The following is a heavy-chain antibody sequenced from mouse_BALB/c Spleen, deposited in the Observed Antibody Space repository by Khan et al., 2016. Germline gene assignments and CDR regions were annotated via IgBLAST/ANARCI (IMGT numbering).Heavy chain of an antibody. V-gene: IGHV14-3*02. CDR3: ARINA. Sequence: VQLQQPGAELVKPGASVKLSCTATGFNIKDTYMHWVKQRPEKGLEWIGRIDPANGNTKYDPKFQGKATITADTSSNTAYLQLSSLTSEDTGVYYCARINAWGQGTTLTVSS. CDR2: IDPANGNT. CDR1: GFNIKDTY. J-gene: IGHJ2*01.